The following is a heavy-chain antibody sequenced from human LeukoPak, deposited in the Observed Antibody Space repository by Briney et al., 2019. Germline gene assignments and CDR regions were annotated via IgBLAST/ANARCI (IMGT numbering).Heavy chain of an antibody. Sequence: GGSLRLSCAASGYTFTGYYMHWVRQAPGQGLEWMGWINPNSGGTNYAQKFQGRVTMTRDTSISTAYMELSRLRSDDTAVYYCARAGSSGGLGKESDYWGQGTLVTVSS. D-gene: IGHD6-19*01. V-gene: IGHV1-2*02. CDR1: GYTFTGYY. CDR3: ARAGSSGGLGKESDY. J-gene: IGHJ4*02. CDR2: INPNSGGT.